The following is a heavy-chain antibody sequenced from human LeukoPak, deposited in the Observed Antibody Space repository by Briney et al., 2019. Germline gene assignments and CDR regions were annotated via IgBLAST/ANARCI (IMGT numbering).Heavy chain of an antibody. V-gene: IGHV4-39*01. J-gene: IGHJ3*02. CDR1: GGSISSSSYY. CDR2: FYYSGST. Sequence: NPSETLSLTCTVSGGSISSSSYYWGWIRQPPGKGLEWIGSFYYSGSTYYNPSLKSRVTISVDTSKNQFSLKLSSVTAADTAVYYCARPHPLVSGWYWDAFDIWGQGTMVTVSS. D-gene: IGHD6-19*01. CDR3: ARPHPLVSGWYWDAFDI.